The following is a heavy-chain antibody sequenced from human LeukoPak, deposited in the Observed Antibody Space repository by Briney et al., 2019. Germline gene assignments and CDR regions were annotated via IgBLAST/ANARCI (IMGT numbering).Heavy chain of an antibody. CDR2: ISGSGGST. D-gene: IGHD2-2*01. J-gene: IGHJ3*02. V-gene: IGHV3-23*01. Sequence: HPGGSLSLFCAASGFTFSSYAMSWVRQAPGKGLEWVSAISGSGGSTYYADSVKGRFTISRDNSKNTLYLQMNSLRAEDTAVYYCAKQGGIVVVPAAENAFDIWGQGTMVTVSS. CDR1: GFTFSSYA. CDR3: AKQGGIVVVPAAENAFDI.